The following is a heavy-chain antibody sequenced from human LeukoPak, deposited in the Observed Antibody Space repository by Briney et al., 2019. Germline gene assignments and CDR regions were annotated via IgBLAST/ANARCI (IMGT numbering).Heavy chain of an antibody. D-gene: IGHD3-10*01. CDR2: IYYSGST. CDR1: GGSISCGDYY. CDR3: ARDQEDSGTDY. V-gene: IGHV4-31*03. J-gene: IGHJ4*02. Sequence: NPSETLSLTCTVSGGSISCGDYYWSRIRQHPGKGLEWIGYIYYSGSTYYNPSLKSRVTISLDTSKNQFSLKLSSVTAADTAVYYCARDQEDSGTDYWGQGTLVTVSS.